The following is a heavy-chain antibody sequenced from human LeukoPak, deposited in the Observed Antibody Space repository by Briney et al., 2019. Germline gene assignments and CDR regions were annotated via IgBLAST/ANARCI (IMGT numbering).Heavy chain of an antibody. CDR1: GGSFSGYY. Sequence: SETLSLTCAVYGGSFSGYYWSWIRQPPGKGLEWIGEINHSGSTYYNPSLKSRVTISVDTSKNQFSLKLSSVTAADTAVYYCARIYSGWYGYYYYMDVWGKGTTVTVSS. CDR2: INHSGST. V-gene: IGHV4-34*01. CDR3: ARIYSGWYGYYYYMDV. J-gene: IGHJ6*03. D-gene: IGHD6-19*01.